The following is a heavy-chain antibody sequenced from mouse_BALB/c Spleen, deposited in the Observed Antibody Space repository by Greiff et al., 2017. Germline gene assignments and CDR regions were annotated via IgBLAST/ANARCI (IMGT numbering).Heavy chain of an antibody. V-gene: IGHV1-55*01. Sequence: QVQLQQPGAELVKPGTSVKLSCKASGYNFTSYWINWVKLRPGQGLEWIGDIYPGSGSTNYNEKFKSKATLTVDTSSSTAYMQLSSLASEDSALYYCARSYYRYDWFVYWGQGTLVTVSA. CDR2: IYPGSGST. CDR1: GYNFTSYW. CDR3: ARSYYRYDWFVY. J-gene: IGHJ3*01. D-gene: IGHD2-14*01.